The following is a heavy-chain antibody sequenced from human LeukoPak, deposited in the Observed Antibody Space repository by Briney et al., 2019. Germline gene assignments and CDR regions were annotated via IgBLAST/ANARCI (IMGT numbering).Heavy chain of an antibody. CDR2: ISHDVKTT. J-gene: IGHJ4*02. CDR3: VKEAYYGWGSSPTFYFDY. Sequence: GKSLRLSCVASGFSFSDSVIHWVRQAPGKGLKWVAVISHDVKTTYYADSAKGRFTISRDNSRNTVFLQMNRLRPEDTAVYYCVKEAYYGWGSSPTFYFDYWGQGTRVTVSS. D-gene: IGHD3-10*01. CDR1: GFSFSDSV. V-gene: IGHV3-30*04.